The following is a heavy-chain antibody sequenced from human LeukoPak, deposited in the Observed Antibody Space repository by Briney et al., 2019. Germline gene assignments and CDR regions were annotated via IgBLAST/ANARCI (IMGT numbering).Heavy chain of an antibody. CDR2: IKQDGSEK. D-gene: IGHD2-2*01. CDR1: GFTFSSYW. V-gene: IGHV3-7*01. J-gene: IGHJ4*02. Sequence: GGSLRLSCAASGFTFSSYWMSWVRQAPGKGLEWVANIKQDGSEKYYVDSVKGRFTISRDNAKNSLYLQMNSLRAEDTAVYYCARESVVPAASPAYWGQGTLVTASS. CDR3: ARESVVPAASPAY.